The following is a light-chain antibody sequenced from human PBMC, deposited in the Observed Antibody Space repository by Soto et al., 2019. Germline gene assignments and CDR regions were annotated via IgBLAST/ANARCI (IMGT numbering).Light chain of an antibody. J-gene: IGKJ4*02. CDR2: DAS. CDR3: QQFNTKPLT. V-gene: IGKV1-13*02. CDR1: QGIGTA. Sequence: IQLTQSPSTLSASVGDRVTITCRASQGIGTALAWYHQRPGNSPDLLVYDASTLQSGVPSRFSGSGSEKDFSLTISGLQPEDFGHYYCQQFNTKPLTVGGGPRVEIK.